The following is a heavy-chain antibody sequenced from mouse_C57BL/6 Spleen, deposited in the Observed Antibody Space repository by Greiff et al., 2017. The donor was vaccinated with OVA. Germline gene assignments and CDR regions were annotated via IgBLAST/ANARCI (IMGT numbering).Heavy chain of an antibody. CDR3: TTRANWDYFDY. V-gene: IGHV1-15*01. Sequence: VQLQQSGAELVRPGASVTLSCKASGYTFTDYEMHWVKQTPVHGLEWIGAIDPETGGTAYNQKFKGKAILTADKSSSTAYMELRSLTSEDSAVYYCTTRANWDYFDYWGQGTTLTVSS. CDR1: GYTFTDYE. J-gene: IGHJ2*01. CDR2: IDPETGGT. D-gene: IGHD4-1*01.